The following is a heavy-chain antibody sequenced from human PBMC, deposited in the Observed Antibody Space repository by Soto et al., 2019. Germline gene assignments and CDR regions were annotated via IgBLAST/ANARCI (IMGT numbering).Heavy chain of an antibody. CDR3: ARGGRGIVVAYYYYYGMDV. D-gene: IGHD3-22*01. CDR1: GGSFSGYY. V-gene: IGHV4-34*01. J-gene: IGHJ6*02. CDR2: INHSGST. Sequence: SETLSLTCAVYGGSFSGYYWSWIRQPPGKELEWIGEINHSGSTNYNPSLKSRVTISVDTSKNQFSLKLSSVTAADTAVYYCARGGRGIVVAYYYYYGMDVWGQGTTVTVSS.